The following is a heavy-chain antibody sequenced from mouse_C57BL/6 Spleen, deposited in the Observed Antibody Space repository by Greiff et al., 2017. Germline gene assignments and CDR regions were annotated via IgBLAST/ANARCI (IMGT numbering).Heavy chain of an antibody. D-gene: IGHD2-3*01. CDR2: LDPSDSYP. Sequence: QVQLQQPGAELVKPGASVKLSCKASGYTFTSYWMQWVKQRPGQGLEWIGELDPSDSYPNYNQKFKGKATLTVDTSSSTAYMQLSSLTSEDSAVYYCARGEDGYLDYWGQGTTLTVSS. CDR3: ARGEDGYLDY. J-gene: IGHJ2*01. CDR1: GYTFTSYW. V-gene: IGHV1-50*01.